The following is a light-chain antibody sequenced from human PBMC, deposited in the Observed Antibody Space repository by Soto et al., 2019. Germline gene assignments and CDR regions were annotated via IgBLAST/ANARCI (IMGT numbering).Light chain of an antibody. V-gene: IGLV2-14*01. Sequence: QSVLTQPASVSGSPGQSITISFTGTSSDVGGYHYVSWYQQHPGKAPKLMIYEVSNRPSGVSNRFAGSKSGNTASLTISGLQAEDEADYYCSSYTVFGGGTQLTVL. CDR2: EVS. CDR3: SSYTV. J-gene: IGLJ2*01. CDR1: SSDVGGYHY.